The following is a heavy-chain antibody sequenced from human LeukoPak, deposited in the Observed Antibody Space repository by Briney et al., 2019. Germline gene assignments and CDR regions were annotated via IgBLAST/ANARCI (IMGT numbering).Heavy chain of an antibody. Sequence: GGPLRLSCAASGFTFSTYGMHWVRQAPGKGLEWVAFIRYDGSNKYYADSVKGRFTISRDNSKNTLNLQMNSLRAEDTAVYYCAKDRVAFSMVRASLMDVWGKGTTLTISS. CDR1: GFTFSTYG. CDR3: AKDRVAFSMVRASLMDV. J-gene: IGHJ6*03. V-gene: IGHV3-30*02. D-gene: IGHD3-10*01. CDR2: IRYDGSNK.